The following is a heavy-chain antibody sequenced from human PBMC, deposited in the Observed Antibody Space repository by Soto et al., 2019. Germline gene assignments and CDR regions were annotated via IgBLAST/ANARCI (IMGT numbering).Heavy chain of an antibody. CDR2: ISYDGSNK. J-gene: IGHJ4*02. CDR3: AKDVGDFWSCSADY. D-gene: IGHD3-3*01. CDR1: GFTFSPYG. V-gene: IGHV3-30*18. Sequence: QVQLVESGGGVVQPGRSLRLSCAASGFTFSPYGMHWVRQAPGKGLEWVAVISYDGSNKYYADSVKGRFTISRDNSKNTLYLQMNSLRADDTAVYYCAKDVGDFWSCSADYWGQGTLVTVSS.